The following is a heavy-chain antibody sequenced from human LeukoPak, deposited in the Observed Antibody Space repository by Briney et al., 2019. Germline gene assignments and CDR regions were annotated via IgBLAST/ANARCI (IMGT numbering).Heavy chain of an antibody. CDR1: GGTFSDSA. V-gene: IGHV1-69*13. CDR2: IISISGSP. J-gene: IGHJ4*02. CDR3: AGDFQAARLHLFEF. D-gene: IGHD6-6*01. Sequence: ASVKVSCKVSGGTFSDSALSWVRQVPGQGLEWMGGIISISGSPNYAQGFQGRVTFTADESTSTAYMELRSPTSEDTAVYYCAGDFQAARLHLFEFWGQGSLVTVSS.